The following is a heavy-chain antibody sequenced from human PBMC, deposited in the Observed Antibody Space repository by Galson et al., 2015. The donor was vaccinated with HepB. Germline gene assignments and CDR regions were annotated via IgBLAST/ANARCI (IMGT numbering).Heavy chain of an antibody. Sequence: SLRLSCAASGFTFSSYGMHWVRQAPGKGLEWVAVISYDGSNKYYADSVKGRFTISRDNSKNTLYLQMNSLRAEDTAVYYCAKERLTAGGAFDIWGQGTMVTVSS. D-gene: IGHD3-9*01. J-gene: IGHJ3*02. V-gene: IGHV3-30*18. CDR2: ISYDGSNK. CDR1: GFTFSSYG. CDR3: AKERLTAGGAFDI.